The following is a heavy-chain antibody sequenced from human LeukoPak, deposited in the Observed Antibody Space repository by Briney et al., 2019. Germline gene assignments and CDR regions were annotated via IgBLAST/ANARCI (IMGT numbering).Heavy chain of an antibody. J-gene: IGHJ4*02. D-gene: IGHD6-19*01. CDR1: GFTFSSYS. CDR2: ISSSSSYI. Sequence: PGGSLRLSCAASGFTFSSYSMNWVRQAPGKGLEWVSSISSSSSYIYYADSLKGRFTISRDNAKNSLYLQMNSLRAEDTAVYYCASARVDELSSGWGFDYWGQGTLVTVSS. CDR3: ASARVDELSSGWGFDY. V-gene: IGHV3-21*01.